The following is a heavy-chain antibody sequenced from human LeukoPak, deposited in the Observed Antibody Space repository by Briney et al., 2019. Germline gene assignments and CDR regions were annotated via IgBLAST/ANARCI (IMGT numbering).Heavy chain of an antibody. V-gene: IGHV1-8*01. CDR3: ARAGGYCGRISCPYYFDY. CDR2: MNPNSGNT. CDR1: GYTFTSYD. J-gene: IGHJ4*02. D-gene: IGHD2-15*01. Sequence: GASVKVSCKASGYTFTSYDINWVRQATGQGLEWMGWMNPNSGNTGYAQKFQGRVTMTRNTSISTAYMELSSLRSEDTAVHYCARAGGYCGRISCPYYFDYWGQGSLVAVSS.